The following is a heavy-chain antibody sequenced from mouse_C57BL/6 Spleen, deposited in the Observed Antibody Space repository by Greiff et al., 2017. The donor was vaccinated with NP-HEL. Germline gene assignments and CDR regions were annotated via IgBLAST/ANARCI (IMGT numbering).Heavy chain of an antibody. CDR3: ARGLLFDY. CDR2: ISDGGSYT. J-gene: IGHJ2*01. Sequence: DVQLVESGGGLVKPGGSLKLSCAASGFTFSSYAMSWVRQTPEKRLEWVATISDGGSYTYYPDNVKGRFTISRDNAKNNLYLQMSHLKSEDTAMYYCARGLLFDYWGKGTTLTVSS. CDR1: GFTFSSYA. D-gene: IGHD2-13*01. V-gene: IGHV5-4*01.